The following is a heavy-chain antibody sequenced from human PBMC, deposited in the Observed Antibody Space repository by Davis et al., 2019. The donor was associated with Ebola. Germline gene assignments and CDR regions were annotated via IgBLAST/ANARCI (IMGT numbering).Heavy chain of an antibody. D-gene: IGHD1-1*01. CDR1: GYTFTSYG. CDR2: FSAYNGNT. Sequence: ASVKVSCKASGYTFTSYGISWVRQAPGQGLEWMGWFSAYNGNTNYAQKLQGRVTMTTDTSTSTAYMEVGSLRSDDTAVYYCSRAQFPTTSDHWGQGTLVTVSS. CDR3: SRAQFPTTSDH. J-gene: IGHJ4*02. V-gene: IGHV1-18*01.